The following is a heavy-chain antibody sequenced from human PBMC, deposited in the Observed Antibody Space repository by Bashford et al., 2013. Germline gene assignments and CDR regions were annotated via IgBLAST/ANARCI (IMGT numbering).Heavy chain of an antibody. V-gene: IGHV3-49*04. Sequence: GGSLRLSCTASGFTFGDYAMSWVRQAPGKGLEWVGFIRSKAYGGTTEYAASVKGRFTISRDDSKSIAYLQMNSLKTEDTAVYYCTTRGLGYSYGSTYRILFFDIWGQGTMVTVSS. CDR1: GFTFGDYA. CDR3: TTRGLGYSYGSTYRILFFDI. D-gene: IGHD5-18*01. CDR2: IRSKAYGGTT. J-gene: IGHJ3*02.